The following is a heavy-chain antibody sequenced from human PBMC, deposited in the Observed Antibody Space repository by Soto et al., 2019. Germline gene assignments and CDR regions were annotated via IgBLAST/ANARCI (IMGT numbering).Heavy chain of an antibody. Sequence: TSVKVTCEDSGYSLTEISRHWVRQAPGKGLEWMGGFDPEDGETIYAQKFQGRVTMTEDTSTDTAYMELSSLRSEDTAVYYCATWDTKRGHIVVVTAIQSAYWGQGTLVTVSS. CDR2: FDPEDGET. D-gene: IGHD2-21*02. CDR1: GYSLTEIS. V-gene: IGHV1-24*01. CDR3: ATWDTKRGHIVVVTAIQSAY. J-gene: IGHJ4*02.